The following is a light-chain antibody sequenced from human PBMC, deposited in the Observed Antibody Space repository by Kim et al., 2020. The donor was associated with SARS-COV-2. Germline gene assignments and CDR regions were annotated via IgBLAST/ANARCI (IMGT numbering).Light chain of an antibody. V-gene: IGKV1-5*03. Sequence: DIRITQSPSTLSASVGYRVTITCRASQRNSLWLAWYQQKPGKAPKLLIQKASRLESGVPSRFSGSGSATEFTLTITSLQPDDSATYYCQHYSGYSRTFGQGTKVDI. CDR2: KAS. CDR1: QRNSLW. J-gene: IGKJ1*01. CDR3: QHYSGYSRT.